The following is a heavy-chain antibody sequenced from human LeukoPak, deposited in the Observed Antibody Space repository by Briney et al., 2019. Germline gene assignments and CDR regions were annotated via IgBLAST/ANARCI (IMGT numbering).Heavy chain of an antibody. CDR3: ARVGRFTSGRSYFFDN. J-gene: IGHJ4*02. V-gene: IGHV4-59*13. Sequence: SETLSLTCPVSGGSISGYYWSWIRQPPGKGLEWIAYVSYSGNTNYTPSLKNRVSISVDTSKNRFSLQLRSVTAADTAFYYCARVGRFTSGRSYFFDNWGQGTLVTVS. CDR2: VSYSGNT. CDR1: GGSISGYY. D-gene: IGHD3-3*01.